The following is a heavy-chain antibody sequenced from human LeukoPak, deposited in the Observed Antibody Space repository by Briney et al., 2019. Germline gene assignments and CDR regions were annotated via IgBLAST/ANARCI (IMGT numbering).Heavy chain of an antibody. D-gene: IGHD3-22*01. CDR1: GGSISSGGYY. CDR2: IYYSGST. CDR3: ARGSYYYDSSGYYPVHFDY. Sequence: SETLSLTCTVSGGSISSGGYYWSWLRQHPGKGLEWIGYIYYSGSTYYNPSLKSRVTISVDTSKNQFSLKLSSVTAADTAVYYCARGSYYYDSSGYYPVHFDYWGQGTLVTVSS. J-gene: IGHJ4*02. V-gene: IGHV4-31*03.